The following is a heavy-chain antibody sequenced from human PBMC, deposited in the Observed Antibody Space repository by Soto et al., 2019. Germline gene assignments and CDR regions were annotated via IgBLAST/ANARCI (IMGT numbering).Heavy chain of an antibody. J-gene: IGHJ6*02. D-gene: IGHD3-10*01. CDR1: GGTFSSYA. CDR3: ACLGEFGELVSGCYGMDV. Sequence: SVQVSCKASGGTFSSYAISWVRQAPGQGLEWMGGIIPIFGTANYAQKFQGRVTITADKSTSTAYMELSSLRSEDTAVYYCACLGEFGELVSGCYGMDVWGQGST. CDR2: IIPIFGTA. V-gene: IGHV1-69*06.